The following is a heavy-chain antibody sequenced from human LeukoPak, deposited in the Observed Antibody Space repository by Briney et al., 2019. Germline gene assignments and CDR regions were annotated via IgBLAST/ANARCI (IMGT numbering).Heavy chain of an antibody. CDR1: GITFSSYS. Sequence: GGSLRLSCVASGITFSSYSMNWVRQAPGKGLEWVSYISSFSGTINYADSVKGRFTISRDNSKNTLYLQMNSLRAEDTAVYYCANGRDGYNPRPDYWGQGTLVTVSS. V-gene: IGHV3-48*01. CDR3: ANGRDGYNPRPDY. CDR2: ISSFSGTI. D-gene: IGHD5-24*01. J-gene: IGHJ4*02.